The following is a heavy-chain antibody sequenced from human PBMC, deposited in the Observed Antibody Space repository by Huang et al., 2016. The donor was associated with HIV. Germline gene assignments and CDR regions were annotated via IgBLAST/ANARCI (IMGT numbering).Heavy chain of an antibody. CDR2: IKQDESEK. CDR3: ATKTAAMDI. Sequence: VESGGRLVQPGGSIRLSCVGSTFRFGAYWMSWVRQSPGKGLEWVANIKQDESEKYYVDSVKGRFNSSRDNAKKVLFLEMNNVRVEDTATYYCATKTAAMDIWGQGTTVTVS. CDR1: TFRFGAYW. V-gene: IGHV3-7*01. J-gene: IGHJ6*02. D-gene: IGHD1-7*01.